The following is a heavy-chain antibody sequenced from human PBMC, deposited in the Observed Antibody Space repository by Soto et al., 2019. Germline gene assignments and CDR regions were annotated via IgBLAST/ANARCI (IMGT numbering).Heavy chain of an antibody. Sequence: PGGSLRLSCAASGFTFSNYGMHWVRQAPGKGLEWVAAISSSSDYIYYADSMKGRVTISRDNAKNSLFLDMNSLTGEDTAVYYCARARVYATGPLDFWGQGXLVTVYS. V-gene: IGHV3-21*06. CDR3: ARARVYATGPLDF. CDR2: ISSSSDYI. CDR1: GFTFSNYG. D-gene: IGHD6-13*01. J-gene: IGHJ4*02.